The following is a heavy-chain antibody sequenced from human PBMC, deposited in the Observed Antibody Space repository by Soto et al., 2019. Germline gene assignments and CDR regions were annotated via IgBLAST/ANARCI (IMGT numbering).Heavy chain of an antibody. V-gene: IGHV3-30-3*01. CDR3: ARSPTMYSSSWYGGVDY. D-gene: IGHD6-13*01. CDR2: ISYDGSNK. J-gene: IGHJ4*02. Sequence: QVQLVESGGGVVQPGRSLRLSCAASGFTFSSYAMHWVRQAPGKGLEWVAVISYDGSNKYYADSVKGRFTISRDNSKNTLYRQMNSLRAEDTAVYYCARSPTMYSSSWYGGVDYWGQGTLVTVSS. CDR1: GFTFSSYA.